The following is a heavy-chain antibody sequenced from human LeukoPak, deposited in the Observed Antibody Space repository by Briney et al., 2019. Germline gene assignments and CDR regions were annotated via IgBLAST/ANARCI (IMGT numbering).Heavy chain of an antibody. CDR2: IYKDGSET. CDR3: ATSSGRV. V-gene: IGHV3-7*01. CDR1: GFDFRSSW. Sequence: GGALRLYCGASGFDFRSSWMTWVRQAPRSRREGVANIYKDGSETYYVESLRGRFTISRDNTKNTLHLRIDTVRAEGTSLCYSATSSGRVWRKGTTVIASS. J-gene: IGHJ6*04. D-gene: IGHD3-10*01.